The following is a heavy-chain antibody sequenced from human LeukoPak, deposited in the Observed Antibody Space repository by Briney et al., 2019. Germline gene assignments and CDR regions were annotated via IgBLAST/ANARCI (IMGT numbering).Heavy chain of an antibody. CDR3: ARDMGYCSSTSCYAADY. CDR2: ISSSGSTI. Sequence: PGGSLRLSCAASGFTFSSYEMNWVRQAPGKGLEWVSYISSSGSTIYYADSVKGRFTISRDNAKNSLYLQMNSLRAEDTAVYYCARDMGYCSSTSCYAADYWGQGTLVTVSS. D-gene: IGHD2-2*01. J-gene: IGHJ4*02. V-gene: IGHV3-48*03. CDR1: GFTFSSYE.